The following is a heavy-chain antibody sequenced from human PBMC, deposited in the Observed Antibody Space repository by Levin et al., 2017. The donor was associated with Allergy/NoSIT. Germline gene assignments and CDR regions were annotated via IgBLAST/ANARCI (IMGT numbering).Heavy chain of an antibody. CDR3: EAYYYDSSGYYPSYYYYYGMDV. CDR1: GGSISSSSYY. J-gene: IGHJ6*02. V-gene: IGHV4-39*07. D-gene: IGHD3-22*01. Sequence: NASETLSLTCTVSGGSISSSSYYWGWIRQPPGTGLEWIGSIYYSGSTYYNPSLKSRVTISVDTSKNQFSLKLSSVTAADTAVYYCEAYYYDSSGYYPSYYYYYGMDVWGQGTTVTVSS. CDR2: IYYSGST.